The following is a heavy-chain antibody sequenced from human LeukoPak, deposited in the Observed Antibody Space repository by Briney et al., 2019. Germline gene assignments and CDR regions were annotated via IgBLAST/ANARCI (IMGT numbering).Heavy chain of an antibody. D-gene: IGHD3-10*01. Sequence: SVKVSCKASGGTFSRFTISWVRQAPGQGLEWMGGIIPVLGTANYGQKFQGRVTITADESTSTAYMELSSLTSDDTGVYFCARSGGDYYYYSTDVWGKGTTVTVSS. J-gene: IGHJ6*03. CDR3: ARSGGDYYYYSTDV. CDR2: IIPVLGTA. V-gene: IGHV1-69*13. CDR1: GGTFSRFT.